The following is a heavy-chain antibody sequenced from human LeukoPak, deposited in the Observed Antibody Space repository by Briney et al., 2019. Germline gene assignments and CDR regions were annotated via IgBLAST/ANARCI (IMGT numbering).Heavy chain of an antibody. V-gene: IGHV1-2*04. J-gene: IGHJ3*02. CDR2: INPNSGGT. CDR1: GYTFTSYY. CDR3: ARESRYCSGGSCYSATPDAFDI. Sequence: ASVKVSCKASGYTFTSYYMHWVRQAPGQGLEWMGWINPNSGGTNYAQKFQGWVTMTRDTSISTAYMELSRLRSDDTAVYYCARESRYCSGGSCYSATPDAFDIWGQGTMVTVSS. D-gene: IGHD2-15*01.